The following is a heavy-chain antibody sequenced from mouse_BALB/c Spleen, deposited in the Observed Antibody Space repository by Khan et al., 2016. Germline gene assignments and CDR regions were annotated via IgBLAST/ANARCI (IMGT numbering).Heavy chain of an antibody. J-gene: IGHJ2*01. CDR1: GYSFTSYT. CDR2: INPSSSYT. D-gene: IGHD1-1*01. CDR3: ARYSTTVVAPLDY. Sequence: QVRLQQSGAELARPGASVKMSCKASGYSFTSYTMHWVKQRPGQGLEWLGFINPSSSYTNYNQNFKDMATLTADKSSSTAYMQLSSLTSEDSAVYFCARYSTTVVAPLDYWGQGTTLTVSS. V-gene: IGHV1-4*01.